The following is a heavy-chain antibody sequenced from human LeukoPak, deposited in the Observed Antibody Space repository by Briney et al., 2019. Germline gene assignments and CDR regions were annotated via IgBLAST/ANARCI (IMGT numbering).Heavy chain of an antibody. CDR2: IYYSGST. CDR1: GGSISSSSYY. J-gene: IGHJ5*02. Sequence: SETLSLTCTVSGGSISSSSYYWGWIRQPPGKGLEWIGSIYYSGSTYYNPSLKSRVTMSVDTSKNQFSLKLSSVTAADTAVYYCARARNNWFDPWGQGTLVTVSS. CDR3: ARARNNWFDP. V-gene: IGHV4-39*07.